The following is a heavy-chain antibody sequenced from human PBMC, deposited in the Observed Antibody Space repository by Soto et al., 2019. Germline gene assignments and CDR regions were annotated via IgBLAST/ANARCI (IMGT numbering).Heavy chain of an antibody. Sequence: SGPTLVNPTQTLTLTCTFSGFSLSTSGMCVSWIRQPPGKALEWIGYINYRGTTFYNPSLKSRIIISADTSENQFSLKLNSVTAADSSVYCCVRDSPGVAAYWGQGTLVTVSS. CDR1: GFSLSTSGMC. V-gene: IGHV4-31*03. CDR3: VRDSPGVAAY. CDR2: INYRGTT. D-gene: IGHD2-15*01. J-gene: IGHJ4*02.